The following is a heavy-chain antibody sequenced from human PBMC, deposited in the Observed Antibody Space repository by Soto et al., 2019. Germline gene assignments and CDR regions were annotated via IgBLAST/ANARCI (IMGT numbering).Heavy chain of an antibody. CDR3: TRDVGGV. D-gene: IGHD3-10*01. CDR1: GFTLSDHY. V-gene: IGHV3-72*01. J-gene: IGHJ6*02. Sequence: EVQLVESGGDLVQPGGSLRLSCAASGFTLSDHYVDWVRQAPGKGLEWVGRSANKANSYTTQYAAAVKGRFTISRSDSENSLYLQMNSLRTEDTALYYCTRDVGGVWGQGTTVTVSS. CDR2: SANKANSYTT.